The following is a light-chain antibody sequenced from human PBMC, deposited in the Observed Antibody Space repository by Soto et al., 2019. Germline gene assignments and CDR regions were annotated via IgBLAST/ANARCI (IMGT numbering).Light chain of an antibody. CDR2: DAY. Sequence: IVSPGHPAPRTRYYSAPTTVSWRASQSVSNNYLAWYQQKPGQAPRLLIYDAYNRATGIPPRFSGSGSGTDFTLTISRLEPEDSAVYCCQQCHLLTIPFGQGARLEIK. V-gene: IGKV3-11*01. J-gene: IGKJ5*01. CDR1: QSVSNNY. CDR3: QQCHLLTIP.